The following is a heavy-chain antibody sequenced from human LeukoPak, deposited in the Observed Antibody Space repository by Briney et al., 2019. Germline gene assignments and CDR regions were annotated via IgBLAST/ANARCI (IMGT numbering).Heavy chain of an antibody. V-gene: IGHV4-59*12. J-gene: IGHJ4*02. Sequence: SETLSLTCTVSGDSISSYYWSWIRQPPGKGLEWIGEIYHSGSTNYNPSLKSRVTILVDKSKNQFSLKLSSVTAADTAVYYCARLSLKVLEWSPTKGKETYYFDSWGQGTLVTVSS. CDR2: IYHSGST. CDR1: GDSISSYY. D-gene: IGHD3-3*01. CDR3: ARLSLKVLEWSPTKGKETYYFDS.